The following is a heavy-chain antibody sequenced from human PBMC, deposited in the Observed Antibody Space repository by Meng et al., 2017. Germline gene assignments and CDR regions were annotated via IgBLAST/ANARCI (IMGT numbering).Heavy chain of an antibody. CDR3: ARDRDGYNYYYYYGRDV. J-gene: IGHJ6*02. CDR2: IYYSGST. CDR1: GGSISSSSYY. V-gene: IGHV4-39*07. Sequence: SETLSLTCTVSGGSISSSSYYWGWIRQPPGKGLEWIGSIYYSGSTYYNPSLKSRVTISVDTSKNQFSLKLSSVTAADTAVYYCARDRDGYNYYYYYGRDVWGQGTTVTVSS. D-gene: IGHD5-24*01.